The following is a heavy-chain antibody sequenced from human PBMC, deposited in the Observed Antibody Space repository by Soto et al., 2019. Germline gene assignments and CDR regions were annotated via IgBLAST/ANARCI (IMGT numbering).Heavy chain of an antibody. CDR2: IYPGDSDT. CDR3: ARASPRITIFGVQPQYNWFDP. Sequence: GESLKISCKGSGYSFTSYWIGWVRQMPGKGLEWMGIIYPGDSDTRYSPSFQGQVTISADKSISTAYLQWSSLKASDTAMYYCARASPRITIFGVQPQYNWFDPWGQGTLVTVSS. CDR1: GYSFTSYW. J-gene: IGHJ5*02. D-gene: IGHD3-3*01. V-gene: IGHV5-51*01.